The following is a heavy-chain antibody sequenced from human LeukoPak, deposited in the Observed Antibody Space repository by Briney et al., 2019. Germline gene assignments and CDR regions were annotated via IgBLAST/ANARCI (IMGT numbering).Heavy chain of an antibody. CDR3: ARVTVYDILTIGPFDP. D-gene: IGHD3-9*01. V-gene: IGHV4-39*07. J-gene: IGHJ5*02. Sequence: SETLSLTCIVSGGSISSSRDYWAWIRQPPGKGLEWIANIYYSGSTYYSPSLKSRVIISVDTSKNQFFLKLSSVTAADTAVYYCARVTVYDILTIGPFDPWGQGTLVTVSS. CDR2: IYYSGST. CDR1: GGSISSSRDY.